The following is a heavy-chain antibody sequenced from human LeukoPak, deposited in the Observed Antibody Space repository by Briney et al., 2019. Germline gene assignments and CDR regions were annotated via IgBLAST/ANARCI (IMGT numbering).Heavy chain of an antibody. V-gene: IGHV4-39*01. CDR2: IYYSGST. CDR1: GGSISSSSYY. J-gene: IGHJ5*02. D-gene: IGHD3-3*01. CDR3: AGTYYDFWSAPVNWFDP. Sequence: SETLSLTCTVSGGSISSSSYYWGWIRQPPGKGLEWIGSIYYSGSTYYNPSLKSRVTISVDTSKNQFSLKLSSVTAADTAVYYCAGTYYDFWSAPVNWFDPWGQGTLVTVSS.